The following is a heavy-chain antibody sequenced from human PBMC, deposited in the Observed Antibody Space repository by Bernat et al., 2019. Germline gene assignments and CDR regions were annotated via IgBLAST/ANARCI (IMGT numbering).Heavy chain of an antibody. CDR3: ARASIMITFGGPSYWGYYFDY. CDR1: GFTFSSYA. J-gene: IGHJ4*02. D-gene: IGHD3-16*01. V-gene: IGHV3-30-3*01. Sequence: QVQLVESGGGVVQPGRSLRLSCAASGFTFSSYAMHWVRQAPGKGLEWVAVISYDGSNKYYADSVKGRFTISRDNSKNTLYLQMNSLRAEDTAVYYCARASIMITFGGPSYWGYYFDYWGQGTLVTVSS. CDR2: ISYDGSNK.